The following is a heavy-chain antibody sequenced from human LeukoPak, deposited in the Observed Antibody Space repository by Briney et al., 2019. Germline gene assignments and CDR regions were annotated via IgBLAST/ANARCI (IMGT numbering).Heavy chain of an antibody. V-gene: IGHV1-18*01. CDR3: ALSRASYYYGSEDNWFDP. CDR1: GYTFTSYG. Sequence: ASVKVSCKASGYTFTSYGISWVRQAPGQGLEWMGWISAYNGNTNCAQKLQGRVTMTTDTSTSTAYMELRSLRSDDTAVYYCALSRASYYYGSEDNWFDPWGQGTLVTVSS. D-gene: IGHD3-10*01. J-gene: IGHJ5*02. CDR2: ISAYNGNT.